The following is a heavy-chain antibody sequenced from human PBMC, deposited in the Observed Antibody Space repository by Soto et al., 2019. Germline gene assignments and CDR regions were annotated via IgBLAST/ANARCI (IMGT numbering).Heavy chain of an antibody. CDR3: AREGSSSMFDY. Sequence: QVQLQESGPGLVKPTETLSLTCTVSGGSISSYCWSWIRQPPGKGLEWIGYIYYSGSTNYNPSLKSRVTILVDTSKNQFSLQLSSVTAVDAAVYYCAREGSSSMFDYWGQGTLVTVSS. D-gene: IGHD6-6*01. J-gene: IGHJ4*01. CDR1: GGSISSYC. CDR2: IYYSGST. V-gene: IGHV4-59*01.